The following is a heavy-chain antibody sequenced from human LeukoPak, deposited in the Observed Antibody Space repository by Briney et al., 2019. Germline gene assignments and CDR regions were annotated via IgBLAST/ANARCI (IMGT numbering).Heavy chain of an antibody. CDR1: GYTLTELS. D-gene: IGHD6-19*01. V-gene: IGHV1-24*01. J-gene: IGHJ4*02. CDR2: FDPEDGET. CDR3: ATQWGIAVAGTHFDY. Sequence: ASVKVSCKFSGYTLTELSMHWVRQPPGKGLEWMGGFDPEDGETIYAQKFQGRVTMTEDTSTDTAYMELSSLRSEDTAVYYCATQWGIAVAGTHFDYWGQGTLVTVSS.